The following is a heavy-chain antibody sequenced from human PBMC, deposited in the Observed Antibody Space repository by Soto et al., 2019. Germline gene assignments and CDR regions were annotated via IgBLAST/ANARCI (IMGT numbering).Heavy chain of an antibody. D-gene: IGHD6-19*01. V-gene: IGHV3-33*01. CDR2: IWYDGSNK. CDR3: ARDDYGSGWYIYYYYGMDV. CDR1: GFTFSSYG. Sequence: GGSLRLSCAASGFTFSSYGMHWVRQAPGKGLEWVAVIWYDGSNKYYADSVKGRFTISRDNSKNTLYLQMNSLRAEDTAVYYCARDDYGSGWYIYYYYGMDVWGQGTTVTVSS. J-gene: IGHJ6*02.